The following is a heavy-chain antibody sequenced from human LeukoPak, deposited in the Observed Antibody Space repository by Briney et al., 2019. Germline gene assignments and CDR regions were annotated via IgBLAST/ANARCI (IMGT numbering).Heavy chain of an antibody. CDR1: GGSFSGYY. V-gene: IGHV4-34*01. D-gene: IGHD4-23*01. CDR2: INHSGST. J-gene: IGHJ4*02. CDR3: ARGRWRELDY. Sequence: SETLSLTCAVYGGSFSGYYWSWIRQPPGKGLEWIGEINHSGSTNYNPSLKSRVTISVDTSKNQFSLKLSSVTAADTAVYYCARGRWRELDYWGQGTLVTVSS.